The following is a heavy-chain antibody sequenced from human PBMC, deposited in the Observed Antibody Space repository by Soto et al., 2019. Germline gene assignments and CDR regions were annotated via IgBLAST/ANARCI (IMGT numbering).Heavy chain of an antibody. CDR3: ARCTTTSCYFQH. CDR2: MDPNSGYT. J-gene: IGHJ1*01. V-gene: IGHV1-8*01. CDR1: GYTFTTYD. D-gene: IGHD2-2*01. Sequence: GASVKVSCKASGYTFTTYDINWVRQATGQGLEWMGWMDPNSGYTDYAQKFQGRVTMTRNTSISTAYMELSSLRSEDTAVYYCARCTTTSCYFQHWGQGTLVTVPQ.